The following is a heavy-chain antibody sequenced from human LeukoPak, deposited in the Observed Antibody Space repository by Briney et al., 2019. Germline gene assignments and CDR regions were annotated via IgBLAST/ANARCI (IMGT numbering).Heavy chain of an antibody. J-gene: IGHJ5*02. CDR3: ARGRPLLWFGEFDWFDP. D-gene: IGHD3-10*01. Sequence: PSETLSLTCTVSGGSISSSSYYWGWIRQPPGEGLEWIGSIYYSGSTYYNPSLKSRVTISVDTSKNQFSLKLSSVTAADTAVYYCARGRPLLWFGEFDWFDPWGQGTLVTVSS. CDR2: IYYSGST. V-gene: IGHV4-39*01. CDR1: GGSISSSSYY.